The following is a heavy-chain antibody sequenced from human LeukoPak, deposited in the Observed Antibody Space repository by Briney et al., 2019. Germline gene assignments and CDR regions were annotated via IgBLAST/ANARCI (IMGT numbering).Heavy chain of an antibody. CDR3: ASVVGGYYPPVEAFDI. Sequence: GGSLRLSCAASGSXFSSCWIHWVRQAPGKGLVWVSRINSDGSSTSYADSVKGRFTISRDNAKNTLYLQMNSLRAEDTAVYYCASVVGGYYPPVEAFDIWGQGTMVTVSS. J-gene: IGHJ3*02. CDR2: INSDGSST. CDR1: GSXFSSCW. D-gene: IGHD3-3*01. V-gene: IGHV3-74*01.